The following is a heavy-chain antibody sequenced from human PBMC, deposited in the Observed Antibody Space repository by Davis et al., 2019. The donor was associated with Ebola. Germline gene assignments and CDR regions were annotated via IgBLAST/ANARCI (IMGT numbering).Heavy chain of an antibody. CDR3: ARALRTGTTFGDWFDP. V-gene: IGHV3-30*04. D-gene: IGHD1-7*01. CDR1: GFTFRNYA. CDR2: TSHNERER. Sequence: GESLKISCAASGFTFRNYAMHWVRQAPGKGLEWVAVTSHNERERFYGESVQGRFTISRDNSENVLYLQMSSLRDDDTAVYHCARALRTGTTFGDWFDPWGQGTLVTVSS. J-gene: IGHJ5*02.